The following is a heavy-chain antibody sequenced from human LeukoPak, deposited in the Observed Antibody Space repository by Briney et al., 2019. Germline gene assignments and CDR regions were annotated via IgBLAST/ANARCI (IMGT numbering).Heavy chain of an antibody. V-gene: IGHV3-74*01. CDR2: INSDGSST. CDR3: AKDTVADQYNWFDP. D-gene: IGHD6-19*01. CDR1: GFTFSSYW. Sequence: GGSLRLSCAASGFTFSSYWMHWVHQAQGKGLVWVSRINSDGSSTSYADSVKGRFTISRDNAKNALYLQMNSLRAEDTAVYYCAKDTVADQYNWFDPWGQGTLVTVSS. J-gene: IGHJ5*02.